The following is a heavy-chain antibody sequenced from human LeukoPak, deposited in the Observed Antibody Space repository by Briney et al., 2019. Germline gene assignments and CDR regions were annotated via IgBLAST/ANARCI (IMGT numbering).Heavy chain of an antibody. D-gene: IGHD6-6*01. V-gene: IGHV1-46*01. CDR1: GYTFTSYY. CDR2: INPSGGST. J-gene: IGHJ6*03. Sequence: ASVKVSCKASGYTFTSYYMHWVRQAPGQGLEWMGIINPSGGSTSYAQKFQSGVTMTRDTSTSTVYMELSSLRSEDTAVYYCASSSSPYYMDVWGKGTTVTVSS. CDR3: ASSSSPYYMDV.